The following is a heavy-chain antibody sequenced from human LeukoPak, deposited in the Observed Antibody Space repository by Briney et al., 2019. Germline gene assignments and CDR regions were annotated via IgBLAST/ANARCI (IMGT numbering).Heavy chain of an antibody. Sequence: PGGSLRLSCAASGFTFDDYGMSGVRQAPGKGLEWVSDINWNGASTGYADSVKGRFTISRDSAKNSLYLQMNSLRAEDTALYDCARRPGWHFDFWGQGTLLTVSS. CDR1: GFTFDDYG. CDR3: ARRPGWHFDF. V-gene: IGHV3-20*01. CDR2: INWNGAST. D-gene: IGHD6-19*01. J-gene: IGHJ4*02.